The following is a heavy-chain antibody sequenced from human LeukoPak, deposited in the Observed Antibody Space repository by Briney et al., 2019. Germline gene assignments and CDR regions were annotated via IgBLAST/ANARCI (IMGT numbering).Heavy chain of an antibody. CDR1: GYTFTSYG. D-gene: IGHD5-18*01. V-gene: IGHV3-30*02. CDR2: IRYDGSNK. CDR3: AKGDKPVIAMVKFDY. J-gene: IGHJ4*02. Sequence: SCKASGYTFTSYGMHWVRQAPGKGLEWVAFIRYDGSNKYYADSVKGRFTISRDNSKNTLYMQMNSLRAEDTAVYYCAKGDKPVIAMVKFDYWGQGTLVTVSS.